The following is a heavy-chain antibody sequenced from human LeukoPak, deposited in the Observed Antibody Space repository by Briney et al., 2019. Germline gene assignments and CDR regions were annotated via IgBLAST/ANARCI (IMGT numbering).Heavy chain of an antibody. J-gene: IGHJ4*02. V-gene: IGHV3-23*01. CDR3: VTYYSEHLITSDY. D-gene: IGHD1-20*01. CDR2: ISGSGGSR. Sequence: GGSLRLSCAASGFTFSSYSMNWVRQAPGKGLEWVSAISGSGGSRYYADSVKGRFTISRDNSKNTLYLQMNSLRAEDTAVYYCVTYYSEHLITSDYWGQGTLVTVSS. CDR1: GFTFSSYS.